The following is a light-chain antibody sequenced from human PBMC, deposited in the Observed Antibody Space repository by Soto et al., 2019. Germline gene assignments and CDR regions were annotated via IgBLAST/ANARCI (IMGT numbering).Light chain of an antibody. CDR3: QQYGSSPYT. Sequence: EIVLTQSPGTLSLSPGERATLSCRASQTVSSSYLAWFQQKPGQAPGLLIYGASSRATGIPGRFSGSGSGTDFTLTISRLEPEDFGVYYCQQYGSSPYTFGQGTKLEIK. CDR1: QTVSSSY. CDR2: GAS. J-gene: IGKJ2*01. V-gene: IGKV3-20*01.